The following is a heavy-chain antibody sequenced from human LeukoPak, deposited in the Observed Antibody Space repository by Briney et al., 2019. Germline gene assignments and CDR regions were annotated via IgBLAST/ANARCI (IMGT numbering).Heavy chain of an antibody. CDR2: ITSGSSHI. V-gene: IGHV3-21*01. Sequence: GGSLRLSCAASGFTFSSYNMNWVRQTPGQGLEWVSSITSGSSHIYYADSVKGRFTISRDNAKSSLYLQMNSLRAEDTAVYYCARGSLIWSYYYDSSGYTDAFDIWGQGTMVTVSS. D-gene: IGHD3-22*01. J-gene: IGHJ3*02. CDR3: ARGSLIWSYYYDSSGYTDAFDI. CDR1: GFTFSSYN.